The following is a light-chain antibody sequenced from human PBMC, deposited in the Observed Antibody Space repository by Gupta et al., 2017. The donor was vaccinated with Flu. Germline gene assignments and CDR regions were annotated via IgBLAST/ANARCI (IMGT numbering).Light chain of an antibody. CDR3: QQTSTFPWT. J-gene: IGKJ1*01. CDR2: AAS. V-gene: IGKV1-12*01. CDR1: QGISSW. Sequence: DIQMTQSPSSVSASVGDRVTITCRASQGISSWLAWYLQKPGKAPRLLIFAASNLEDGVPSRFSASGSDTDFTLTINSLQPEDSATYFCQQTSTFPWTFGQGTKVEIK.